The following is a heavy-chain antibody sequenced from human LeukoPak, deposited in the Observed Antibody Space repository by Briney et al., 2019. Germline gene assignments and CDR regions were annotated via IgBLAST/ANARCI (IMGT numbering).Heavy chain of an antibody. V-gene: IGHV3-30-3*01. CDR2: ISYDGSNK. J-gene: IGHJ4*02. CDR3: VREANFDY. CDR1: GFTFSSYP. Sequence: GGSLRLSCAASGFTFSSYPMHWVRQAPGKGLEWVAVISYDGSNKYYADSVKGRFTISRDNSKNTLYLQMNSLRAEDTAVYYCVREANFDYWGQGTLVTVSS.